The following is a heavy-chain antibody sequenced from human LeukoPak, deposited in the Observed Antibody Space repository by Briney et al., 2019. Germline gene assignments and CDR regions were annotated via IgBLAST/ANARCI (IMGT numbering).Heavy chain of an antibody. J-gene: IGHJ4*02. CDR3: ARDRPRARYFDY. CDR1: GGTFSDYS. Sequence: AASVKVSCKASGGTFSDYSISWVRQAPGQGLEWMGRIIPILNVPNYAQKFKGRVTITADKSTSTAYMELSSLKSEDTAVYFCARDRPRARYFDYWGQGTLVTVSS. D-gene: IGHD2-15*01. V-gene: IGHV1-69*04. CDR2: IIPILNVP.